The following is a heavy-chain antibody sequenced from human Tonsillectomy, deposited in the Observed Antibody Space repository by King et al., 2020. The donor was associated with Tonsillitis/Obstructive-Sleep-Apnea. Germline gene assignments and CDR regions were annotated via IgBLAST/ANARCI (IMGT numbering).Heavy chain of an antibody. CDR1: GYSFTTYW. V-gene: IGHV5-51*01. CDR2: IYPGDSDT. CDR3: ARQGYSSGDHREGGVGYYAMDV. D-gene: IGHD5-18*01. J-gene: IGHJ6*02. Sequence: VQLVESGAEVKKPGESLKISCKAFGYSFTTYWIGWVRQMPGKGLEWMGIIYPGDSDTRYSPSFQGQVIISADKSVSTAYLQWSSLKPSDSAIYYCARQGYSSGDHREGGVGYYAMDVWGQGTTVTVSS.